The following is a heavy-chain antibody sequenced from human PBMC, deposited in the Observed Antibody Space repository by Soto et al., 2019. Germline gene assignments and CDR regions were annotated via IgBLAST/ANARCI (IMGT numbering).Heavy chain of an antibody. D-gene: IGHD1-1*01. V-gene: IGHV3-30*18. Sequence: QVQLVESGGGVVQPGGSLRLSCAASGFTFSHSDFHWVRQAPGKGLEWVIFISSDGSNQYFGDAVKGRFTISRDNSRNTLYLQMNSLRPEDTAIYYCAKDTPGTVSRWGQGTLVTVSS. CDR3: AKDTPGTVSR. J-gene: IGHJ4*02. CDR2: ISSDGSNQ. CDR1: GFTFSHSD.